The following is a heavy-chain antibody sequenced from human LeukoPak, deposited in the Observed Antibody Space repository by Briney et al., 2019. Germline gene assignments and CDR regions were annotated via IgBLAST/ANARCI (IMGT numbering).Heavy chain of an antibody. V-gene: IGHV3-30-3*01. J-gene: IGHJ4*02. CDR1: GFTFSSYA. CDR2: ISYDGSNK. CDR3: ASHKPHPVRYYFDSSGAIDY. D-gene: IGHD3-22*01. Sequence: GRSLRLSCAASGFTFSSYAMHWVRQAPGKGLEWVAVISYDGSNKYYADSVKGRFTISRDNSKNTLYLQMNSLRAEDTAVYYCASHKPHPVRYYFDSSGAIDYWGQGTLVTVSS.